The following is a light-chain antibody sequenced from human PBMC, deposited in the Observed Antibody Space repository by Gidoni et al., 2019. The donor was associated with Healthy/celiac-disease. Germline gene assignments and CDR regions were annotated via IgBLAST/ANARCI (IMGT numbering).Light chain of an antibody. CDR2: AAS. CDR3: QQSYS. V-gene: IGKV1-39*01. Sequence: DIQMTQSPSSLSASVGDRVTITCRASQLISSSLNWYQQKPGKAPKLLIYAASSLQSGVPSRFSGSASGTDFTLTISSLQPEDFATYYCQQSYSFGGGTKVEIK. J-gene: IGKJ4*01. CDR1: QLISSS.